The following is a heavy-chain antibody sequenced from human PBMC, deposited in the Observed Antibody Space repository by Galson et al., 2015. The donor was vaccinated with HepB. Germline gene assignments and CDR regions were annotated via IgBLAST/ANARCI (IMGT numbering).Heavy chain of an antibody. CDR3: ARVASSGYEGCCYFDY. CDR2: ISYDGSNK. Sequence: SLRLSCAASGFTFSSYAMHWVRQAPGKGLEWVAVISYDGSNKYYADSVKGRFTISRDNSKNTLYLQMNSLRAEDTAVYYCARVASSGYEGCCYFDYWGQGTLVTVSS. V-gene: IGHV3-30*04. J-gene: IGHJ4*02. CDR1: GFTFSSYA. D-gene: IGHD3-22*01.